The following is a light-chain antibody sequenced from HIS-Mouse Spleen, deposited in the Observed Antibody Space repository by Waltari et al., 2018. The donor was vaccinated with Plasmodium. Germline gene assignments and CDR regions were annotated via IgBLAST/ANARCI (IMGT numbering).Light chain of an antibody. V-gene: IGKV3-15*01. Sequence: EIVMTQSPATLSVSPGERATRPCRASQSVRSNLAWYQQKPGQAPRLLIYGASTRATGIPARFSGSGSGTEFTLTISSLQSEDFAVYDCQQYNNWSFTFGPGTKVDIK. CDR2: GAS. CDR3: QQYNNWSFT. J-gene: IGKJ3*01. CDR1: QSVRSN.